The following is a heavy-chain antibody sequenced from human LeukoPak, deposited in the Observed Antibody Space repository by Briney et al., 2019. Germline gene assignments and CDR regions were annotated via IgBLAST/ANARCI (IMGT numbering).Heavy chain of an antibody. D-gene: IGHD1-26*01. V-gene: IGHV4-4*07. CDR3: ARENSGSYREFDY. CDR2: IYTSGST. J-gene: IGHJ4*02. Sequence: SEALSLTCTVSGGSISSYCWSWIRQPAGKGLEWIGRIYTSGSTNYNASLKSRVSMSVDTSKNQFSLKLSSVTAADTAVFYCARENSGSYREFDYWGQGTLVTVSS. CDR1: GGSISSYC.